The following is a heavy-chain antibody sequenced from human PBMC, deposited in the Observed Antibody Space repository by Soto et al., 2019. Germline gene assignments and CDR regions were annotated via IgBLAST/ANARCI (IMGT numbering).Heavy chain of an antibody. D-gene: IGHD3-9*01. CDR3: ARVRFVVQYVDRVVHSLLDF. CDR2: INHSGST. V-gene: IGHV4-34*01. CDR1: GGSFSGYY. J-gene: IGHJ4*02. Sequence: SEPLSLTWAVYGGSFSGYYWSWIRQPPGKGLEWIGEINHSGSTNYNPSLKSRVTISVDTSKNQFSLKLSSVTAADTAGYYGARVRFVVQYVDRVVHSLLDFWGQGTLDTVSS.